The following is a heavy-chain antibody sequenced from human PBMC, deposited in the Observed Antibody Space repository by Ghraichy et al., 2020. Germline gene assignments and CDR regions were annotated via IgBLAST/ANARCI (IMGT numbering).Heavy chain of an antibody. CDR2: INPTTGIT. D-gene: IGHD2-21*01. V-gene: IGHV4-34*01. Sequence: SETRSLTCAVYVGSFSGYYWSWIRQPPGKGLEWIGEINPTTGITNNSPSLKSRLTMLVDTSKNQFSLTLKSVTAADTAVYYCARRRELWSAAEGDAFDMWSQGTMVTVSS. J-gene: IGHJ3*02. CDR1: VGSFSGYY. CDR3: ARRRELWSAAEGDAFDM.